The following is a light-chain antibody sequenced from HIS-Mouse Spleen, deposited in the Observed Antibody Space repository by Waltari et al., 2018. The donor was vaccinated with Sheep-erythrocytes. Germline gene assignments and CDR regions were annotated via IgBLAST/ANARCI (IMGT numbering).Light chain of an antibody. J-gene: IGLJ2*01. V-gene: IGLV3-19*01. CDR2: QDS. CDR3: QAWDSSTAV. CDR1: SLRSYY. Sequence: SSELTQDPAVSVALGQTVRITCQGDSLRSYYATWFQQKPGPAPVLVIYQDSKRPSGIPDRFSGSNSGNTATLTISGTQAMDEADYYCQAWDSSTAVFGGGTKLTVL.